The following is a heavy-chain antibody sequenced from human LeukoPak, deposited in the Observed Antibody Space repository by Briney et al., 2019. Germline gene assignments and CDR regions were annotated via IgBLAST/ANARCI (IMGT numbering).Heavy chain of an antibody. J-gene: IGHJ4*02. V-gene: IGHV4-59*01. CDR1: GGSISSYY. CDR3: ARGSMADIVGATTVDY. D-gene: IGHD1-26*01. Sequence: PSETLSLTCTVSGGSISSYYWSWIRQPPGKGLEWIGYIYYSGSTNYNPSLKSRVTISVDTSKNQFSPKLSSVTAADTAVYYCARGSMADIVGATTVDYWGQGTLVTVSS. CDR2: IYYSGST.